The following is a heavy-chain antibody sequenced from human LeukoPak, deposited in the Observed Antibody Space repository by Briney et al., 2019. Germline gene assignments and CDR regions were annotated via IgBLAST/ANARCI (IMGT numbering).Heavy chain of an antibody. CDR3: ARGRVAVVAATFDY. D-gene: IGHD2-15*01. Sequence: GGSLRLSCAASGFTFSSYWMSWVRQAPGKGLEWVANIKQDGSEKYYVDSVKGRFTISRDNAKNSLYLQTNNLRAEDTAVYYCARGRVAVVAATFDYWGQGTLVTVSS. J-gene: IGHJ4*02. CDR2: IKQDGSEK. V-gene: IGHV3-7*01. CDR1: GFTFSSYW.